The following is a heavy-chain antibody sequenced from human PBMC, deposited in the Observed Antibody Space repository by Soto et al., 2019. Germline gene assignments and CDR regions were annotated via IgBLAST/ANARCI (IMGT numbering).Heavy chain of an antibody. J-gene: IGHJ4*02. CDR1: GFTFSSYA. CDR3: AQDITLRXFDXXLXXXPFDY. V-gene: IGHV3-23*01. D-gene: IGHD3-9*01. CDR2: SSGSGGST. Sequence: EVQLLESGGGLVQPGGSLRLSCAASGFTFSSYAMSWVRQAPGKGLEWVSASSGSGGSTYYADSVKGRFTISRDNSKNTLYLQMNSLRAEDTAVYYCAQDITLRXFDXXLXXXPFDYWGXATLVTVSS.